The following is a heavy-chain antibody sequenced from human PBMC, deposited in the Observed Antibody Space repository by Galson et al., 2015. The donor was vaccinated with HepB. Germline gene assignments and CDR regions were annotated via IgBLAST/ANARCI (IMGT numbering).Heavy chain of an antibody. Sequence: SVKVSCKASGYTFNSYGISWVRQAPGQGLEWMGWISVYNGNTNYAQKLQGRVTMTTDTSTSTAYMELRSLRSDDTAVYYCARDRGYYDSNGGFGYWGQGTLVTVSS. J-gene: IGHJ4*02. CDR2: ISVYNGNT. CDR3: ARDRGYYDSNGGFGY. V-gene: IGHV1-18*01. CDR1: GYTFNSYG. D-gene: IGHD3-22*01.